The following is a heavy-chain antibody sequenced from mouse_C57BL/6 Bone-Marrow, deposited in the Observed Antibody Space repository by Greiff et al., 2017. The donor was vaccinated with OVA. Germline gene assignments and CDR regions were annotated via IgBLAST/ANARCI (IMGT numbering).Heavy chain of an antibody. CDR1: GFTFSSYA. Sequence: EVQLVESGEGLVKPGGSLKLSCAASGFTFSSYAMSWVRQTPEKRLEWVAYISSGGDYIYYADTVKGRFTISRDNARNTLYLQMSSLKSEDTAMYYCTRDIYYYGSSRYFDVWGTGTTVTVSS. D-gene: IGHD1-1*01. J-gene: IGHJ1*03. V-gene: IGHV5-9-1*02. CDR2: ISSGGDYI. CDR3: TRDIYYYGSSRYFDV.